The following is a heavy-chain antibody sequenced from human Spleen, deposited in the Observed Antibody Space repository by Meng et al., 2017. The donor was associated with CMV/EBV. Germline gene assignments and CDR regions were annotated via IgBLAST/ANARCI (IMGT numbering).Heavy chain of an antibody. CDR1: GFTFSSYE. V-gene: IGHV3-48*03. J-gene: IGHJ3*02. CDR3: AMMAYSSSSGGFDI. Sequence: GGSLRLSCAASGFTFSSYEMNWVRQAPGKGLEWVSYISSSGSTIYYADSVKGRFTISRDNAKNSLFLQMDSLRVEDTAVYYCAMMAYSSSSGGFDIWGQGTMVTVSS. D-gene: IGHD6-6*01. CDR2: ISSSGSTI.